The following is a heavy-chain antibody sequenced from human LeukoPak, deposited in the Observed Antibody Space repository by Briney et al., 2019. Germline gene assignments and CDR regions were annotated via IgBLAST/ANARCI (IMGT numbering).Heavy chain of an antibody. Sequence: GGSLRLSCAASGFTFSSYWMSWVRQAPGKGLEWVASIKEDGSEKYYVDSVKGRFTISRDNAKNSLYLQMNSLRAEDTAVYYCVSCGTTTCIIRFDHWGQGTLVTVSS. CDR1: GFTFSSYW. CDR2: IKEDGSEK. D-gene: IGHD2-2*01. CDR3: VSCGTTTCIIRFDH. J-gene: IGHJ4*02. V-gene: IGHV3-7*01.